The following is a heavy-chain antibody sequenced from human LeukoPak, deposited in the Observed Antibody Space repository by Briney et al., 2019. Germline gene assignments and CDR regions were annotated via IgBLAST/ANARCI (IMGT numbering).Heavy chain of an antibody. CDR2: IYTSGST. CDR3: ARGLVVRGVFPTYNWFGP. Sequence: SETLSLTCTVSGGSISSGSYYWSWIRQPAGKGLEWIGRIYTSGSTNYNPSLKSRVTISVDTSKNQFSLKLSSVTAADTAVYYCARGLVVRGVFPTYNWFGPWGQGTLVTVSS. D-gene: IGHD3-10*01. V-gene: IGHV4-61*02. CDR1: GGSISSGSYY. J-gene: IGHJ5*02.